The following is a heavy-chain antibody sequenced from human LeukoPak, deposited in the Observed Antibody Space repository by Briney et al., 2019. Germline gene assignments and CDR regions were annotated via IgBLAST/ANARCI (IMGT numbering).Heavy chain of an antibody. J-gene: IGHJ4*02. D-gene: IGHD2-15*01. CDR2: IRSKANSYET. CDR3: TSPPQLGYCSGGSCHDY. Sequence: GGALSLSCAASGFIFSGSAMHWVRQASGQGLEWVGRIRSKANSYETAYAASVKGRFTISRDDSKNTAYLQMNSLKTEDTAVYFCTSPPQLGYCSGGSCHDYWGQGTLVTVSS. V-gene: IGHV3-73*01. CDR1: GFIFSGSA.